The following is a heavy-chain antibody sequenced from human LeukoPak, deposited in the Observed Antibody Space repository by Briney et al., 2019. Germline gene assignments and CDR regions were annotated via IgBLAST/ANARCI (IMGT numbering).Heavy chain of an antibody. CDR2: IVVGSGNT. CDR3: AAGDYYDSSGYYYYFDY. CDR1: GFTFTSSA. V-gene: IGHV1-58*01. Sequence: SVTVSFTASGFTFTSSAVQWVRQARGQRLEWIGWIVVGSGNTNYAQKFQERVTITRDMSTSTAYMELSSLRSEDTAVYYCAAGDYYDSSGYYYYFDYWGQGTLVTVSS. D-gene: IGHD3-22*01. J-gene: IGHJ4*02.